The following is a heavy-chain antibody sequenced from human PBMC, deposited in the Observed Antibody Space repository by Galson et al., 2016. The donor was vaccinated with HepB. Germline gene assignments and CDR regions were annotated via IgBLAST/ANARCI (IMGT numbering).Heavy chain of an antibody. CDR2: ISGGGGST. J-gene: IGHJ4*02. CDR1: GFTFSSYA. D-gene: IGHD2-15*01. CDR3: AKDHRCSGGSCYSNFDY. V-gene: IGHV3-23*01. Sequence: SLRLSCAASGFTFSSYAMNWVRQAPGKGLEWVSFISGGGGSTVYADSVKGRVTISRDNSKNTLYLQMNSLRAEDTAVYYCAKDHRCSGGSCYSNFDYWGQGTLVTVSS.